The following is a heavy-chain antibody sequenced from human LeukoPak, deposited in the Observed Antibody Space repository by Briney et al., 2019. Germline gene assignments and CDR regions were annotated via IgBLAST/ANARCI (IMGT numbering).Heavy chain of an antibody. V-gene: IGHV1-2*02. Sequence: GASVKVSCKASGYTFTGYYMHWVRQAPGQGLEWMGWINPNSGGTNYAQKFQGRVTMTRDTSISTAYMELSRLRSDDTAVYYCAREGYYDSSKDAFDIWGQGTMVTVSS. CDR2: INPNSGGT. D-gene: IGHD3-22*01. CDR1: GYTFTGYY. J-gene: IGHJ3*02. CDR3: AREGYYDSSKDAFDI.